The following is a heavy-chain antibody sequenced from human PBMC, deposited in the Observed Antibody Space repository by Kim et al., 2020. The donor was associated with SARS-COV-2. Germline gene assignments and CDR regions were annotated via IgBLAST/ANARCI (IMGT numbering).Heavy chain of an antibody. J-gene: IGHJ1*01. Sequence: GGSLRLSCVASGFNVNTNQMSWVRQAPGKGLEWISVLYSDGGTHYADSVRGRITVSRDTSKNTLFLQMNSRRGDDTATYFCARDPRATVAVTATEYFLQRGDGTLVTVSS. CDR3: ARDPRATVAVTATEYFLQ. D-gene: IGHD2-21*02. CDR1: GFNVNTNQ. V-gene: IGHV3-53*01. CDR2: LYSDGGT.